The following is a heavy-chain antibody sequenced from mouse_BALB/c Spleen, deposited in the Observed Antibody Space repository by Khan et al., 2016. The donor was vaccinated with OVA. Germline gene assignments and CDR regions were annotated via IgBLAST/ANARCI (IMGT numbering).Heavy chain of an antibody. CDR3: AGHLTGSFAY. V-gene: IGHV5-6*01. Sequence: EVELVESGGDLVKPGGSLKLSCAASGFTFSSYSMSWVRQTPDKRLEWVATISSDGDYTYFPDSVKGRFTISRDNAKNTLNLQMSSLKYEDTALYYCAGHLTGSFAYWGQGTLVTVSA. D-gene: IGHD4-1*01. CDR2: ISSDGDYT. CDR1: GFTFSSYS. J-gene: IGHJ3*01.